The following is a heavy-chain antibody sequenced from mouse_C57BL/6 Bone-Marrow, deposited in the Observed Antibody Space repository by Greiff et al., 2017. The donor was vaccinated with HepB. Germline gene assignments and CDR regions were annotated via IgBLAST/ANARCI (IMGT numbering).Heavy chain of an antibody. J-gene: IGHJ2*01. CDR2: ISSGSSTI. CDR3: ARLGNYYGSSYVSYFDY. Sequence: EVKLVESGGGLVKPGGSLKLSCAASGFTFSDYGMHWVRQAPEKGLEWVAYISSGSSTIYYADTVKGRFTISRDNAKNTLFLQMTRLRSEDTDMYYCARLGNYYGSSYVSYFDYWGQGTTLTVSS. V-gene: IGHV5-17*01. CDR1: GFTFSDYG. D-gene: IGHD1-1*01.